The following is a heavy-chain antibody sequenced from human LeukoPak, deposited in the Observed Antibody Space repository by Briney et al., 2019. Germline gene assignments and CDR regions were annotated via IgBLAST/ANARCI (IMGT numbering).Heavy chain of an antibody. J-gene: IGHJ4*02. D-gene: IGHD1-26*01. CDR3: ARGLSSGTYGFDY. Sequence: GGSLRLSCAASGFTLSSYWMHWVRQAPGKGLVWVSRINSDGSRTSYADSVKGRFTISRDNAKNTLYLQMNSLRAEDTAVYYCARGLSSGTYGFDYWGQGTLVTVSS. CDR2: INSDGSRT. V-gene: IGHV3-74*01. CDR1: GFTLSSYW.